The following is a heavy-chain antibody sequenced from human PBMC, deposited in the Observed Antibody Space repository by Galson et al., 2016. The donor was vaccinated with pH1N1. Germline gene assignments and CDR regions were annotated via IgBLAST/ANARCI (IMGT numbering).Heavy chain of an antibody. CDR2: IYWNDDK. Sequence: PALVKPTQTLTLTCTFSGFSLSTNGVGVGWIRQPPGKALEWLAVIYWNDDKRYSPSLKSRLTITKDTSKNQVVLTMTSTDPVDTATYYCAHNNYGDYVNWFDPWGQGTLVTVSS. D-gene: IGHD4-17*01. V-gene: IGHV2-5*01. CDR3: AHNNYGDYVNWFDP. J-gene: IGHJ5*02. CDR1: GFSLSTNGVG.